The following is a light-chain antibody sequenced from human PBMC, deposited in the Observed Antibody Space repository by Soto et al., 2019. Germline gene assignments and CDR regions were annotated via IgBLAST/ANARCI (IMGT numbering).Light chain of an antibody. Sequence: DIPMTQSPSTLSASVGDRVTITCRSSQSISSWLAWYQQKPGKAPKLLTYDVSSLENGVPSRFSGRGSGTKFTLTISSLPPDEFATYFCQQYNSYQWTFGQGTKVEIK. CDR1: QSISSW. CDR2: DVS. V-gene: IGKV1-5*01. J-gene: IGKJ1*01. CDR3: QQYNSYQWT.